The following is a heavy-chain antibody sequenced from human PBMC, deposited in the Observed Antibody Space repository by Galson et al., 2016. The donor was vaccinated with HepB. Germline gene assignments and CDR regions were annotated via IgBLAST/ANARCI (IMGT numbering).Heavy chain of an antibody. CDR1: GGAISHSGYY. CDR2: IYYNGSA. D-gene: IGHD5-18*01. CDR3: ARRHRSSYGFYY. J-gene: IGHJ4*02. V-gene: IGHV4-39*01. Sequence: LSLTCAVSGGAISHSGYYWGWIRQPPGKGLDWIGSIYYNGSAYYNPSLKSRITISVDISRNQFSLKLKSVTAADTAVYYCARRHRSSYGFYYWGQGTLVAVSS.